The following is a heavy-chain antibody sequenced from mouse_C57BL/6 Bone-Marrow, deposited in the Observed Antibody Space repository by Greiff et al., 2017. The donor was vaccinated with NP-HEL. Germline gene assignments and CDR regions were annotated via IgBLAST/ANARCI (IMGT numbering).Heavy chain of an antibody. J-gene: IGHJ2*01. D-gene: IGHD3-3*01. CDR2: IYPSDSET. CDR3: ARRSLYYFDY. Sequence: QVQLKQSGAELVRPGSSVKLSCKASGYTFTSYWMDWVKQRPGQGLEWIGNIYPSDSETHYNQKFKDKATLTVDKSSSTAYMQRSSLTSEDSAVYYCARRSLYYFDYWGQGTTLTVSS. V-gene: IGHV1-61*01. CDR1: GYTFTSYW.